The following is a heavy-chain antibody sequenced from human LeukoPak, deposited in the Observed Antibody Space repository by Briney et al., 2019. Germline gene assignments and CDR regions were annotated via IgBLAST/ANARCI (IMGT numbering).Heavy chain of an antibody. Sequence: SETLSLTCTVSGGSISSSSYYWGWIRQPPGKGLEWIGSIYYSGSTYYNPSLKSRVTISVDTSKNQFSLKLSSVTAADTAVYYCARDRGSMIVVVYDAFDIWGQGTMVTVSS. D-gene: IGHD3-22*01. J-gene: IGHJ3*02. CDR3: ARDRGSMIVVVYDAFDI. CDR1: GGSISSSSYY. V-gene: IGHV4-39*02. CDR2: IYYSGST.